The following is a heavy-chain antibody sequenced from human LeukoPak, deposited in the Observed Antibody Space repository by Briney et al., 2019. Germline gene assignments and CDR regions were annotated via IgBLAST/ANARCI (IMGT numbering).Heavy chain of an antibody. Sequence: GRSLRLLCAASGHSHYRYPVHGVRQATGRALECVAVFSLDGSDKFYADSVKGRLTISRDNPQNTLYLQMNSLRSEDTATYYCARAPSMVRGVDIVWGWYLDLWGRGTLVTVSS. V-gene: IGHV3-30*04. D-gene: IGHD3-10*01. CDR3: ARAPSMVRGVDIVWGWYLDL. CDR2: FSLDGSDK. J-gene: IGHJ2*01. CDR1: GHSHYRYP.